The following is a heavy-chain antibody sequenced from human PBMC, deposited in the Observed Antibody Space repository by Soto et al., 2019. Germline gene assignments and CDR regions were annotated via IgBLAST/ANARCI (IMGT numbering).Heavy chain of an antibody. J-gene: IGHJ6*03. Sequence: ETLSLTCTVSGGSISSYYWSWIRQPPGKGLEWIGYIYYSGSTNYNPSLKSRVTISVDTSKNQFSLKLSSVTAADTAVYYCARVSDFWSGYLNFYMDVWGKGTTVTVSS. CDR1: GGSISSYY. CDR3: ARVSDFWSGYLNFYMDV. V-gene: IGHV4-59*01. D-gene: IGHD3-3*01. CDR2: IYYSGST.